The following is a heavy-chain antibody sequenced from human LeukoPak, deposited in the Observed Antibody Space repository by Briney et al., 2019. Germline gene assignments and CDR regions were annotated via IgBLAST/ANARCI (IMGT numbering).Heavy chain of an antibody. D-gene: IGHD2-15*01. CDR1: GFTFGDYA. J-gene: IGHJ5*02. V-gene: IGHV3-49*04. CDR2: NTSKAYGGTT. Sequence: PGRSLRLSCTASGFTFGDYAMSWVRQAPGKGPEWIGFNTSKAYGGTTEYAASVKGRFTISRDDSKNIAYLQMNSLKTEDTAVYYCSRFTYCSGGSCCFDPWGQGTLVTVSS. CDR3: SRFTYCSGGSCCFDP.